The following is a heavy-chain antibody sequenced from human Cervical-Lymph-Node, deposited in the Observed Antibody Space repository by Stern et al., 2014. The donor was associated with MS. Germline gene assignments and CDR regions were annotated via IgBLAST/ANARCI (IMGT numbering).Heavy chain of an antibody. CDR1: GYTFTGYY. V-gene: IGHV1-2*02. CDR2: ISPSIGGT. Sequence: VQLVESGAEVKKPGASVQVSCKASGYTFTGYYMHWVRQAPGQGLEWMGWISPSIGGTNYAQKFQGRVTMTRDTSISTAYMELSSLRPDDTAVYYCARGTVATISGYWGQGTLVTVPS. CDR3: ARGTVATISGY. D-gene: IGHD5-12*01. J-gene: IGHJ4*02.